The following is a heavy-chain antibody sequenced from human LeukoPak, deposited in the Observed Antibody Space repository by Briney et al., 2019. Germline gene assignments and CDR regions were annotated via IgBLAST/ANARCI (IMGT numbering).Heavy chain of an antibody. Sequence: GGSLRLSCAASGFIFSSYAMHWVRQAPGKGLEWVALISYDGDNKYYADSVKGRFTISRDNSKNTLYLQMNSLRFDDAAVYYCARHSSGWLDRGIPGGDHWGQGTLVTVSS. CDR3: ARHSSGWLDRGIPGGDH. CDR1: GFIFSSYA. V-gene: IGHV3-30-3*01. J-gene: IGHJ4*02. D-gene: IGHD6-19*01. CDR2: ISYDGDNK.